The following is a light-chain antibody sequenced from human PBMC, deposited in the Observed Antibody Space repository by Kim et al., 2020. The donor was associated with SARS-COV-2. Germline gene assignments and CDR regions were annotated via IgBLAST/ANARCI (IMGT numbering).Light chain of an antibody. J-gene: IGKJ4*01. V-gene: IGKV3-15*01. CDR1: QSVSSN. Sequence: EILMTQSPATLSLSPGERATLLCRASQSVSSNLAWYQQKPGQAPRLLIYGASTRATGVPARFSGSGSGREFTLPIGSLQSDDFAVYYCQQDNKRPPLTFGGGTKVDIK. CDR2: GAS. CDR3: QQDNKRPPLT.